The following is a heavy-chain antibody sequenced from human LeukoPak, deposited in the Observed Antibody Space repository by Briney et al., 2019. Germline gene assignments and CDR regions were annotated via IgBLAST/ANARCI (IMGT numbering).Heavy chain of an antibody. V-gene: IGHV4-34*01. CDR3: ASTRGYSYGLTDY. J-gene: IGHJ4*02. D-gene: IGHD5-18*01. CDR1: GGSFSGYY. Sequence: SETLSLTCAVYGGSFSGYYWSWIRQPPGKGLEWIGEINHSGSTNYNPSLKSRVTISVDTSKNQFSPKLSSVTAADTAVYYCASTRGYSYGLTDYWGQGTLVTVSS. CDR2: INHSGST.